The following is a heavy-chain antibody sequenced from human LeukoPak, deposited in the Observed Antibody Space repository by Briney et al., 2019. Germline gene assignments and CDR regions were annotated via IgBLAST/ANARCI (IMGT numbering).Heavy chain of an antibody. J-gene: IGHJ4*02. CDR1: GYTFINHD. V-gene: IGHV1-8*03. CDR3: ARGGVDYYGSGSYPVDY. CDR2: MNSNSGNT. D-gene: IGHD3-10*01. Sequence: ASVKVSCKGYGYTFINHDIDWVRQAAGQGLEWMGWMNSNSGNTGYAQKFQGRVTITTDESTSTAYMELSSLRSEDTAVYYCARGGVDYYGSGSYPVDYWGQGTLVTVSS.